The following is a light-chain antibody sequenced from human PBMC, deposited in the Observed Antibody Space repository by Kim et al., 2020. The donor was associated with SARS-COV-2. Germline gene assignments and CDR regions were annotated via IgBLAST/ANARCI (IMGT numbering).Light chain of an antibody. J-gene: IGKJ5*01. CDR3: QQYNDWRLIT. CDR2: GAI. CDR1: QSVSSN. Sequence: SPGERVTLSSRASQSVSSNLAWYQQKPGQAPRLLISGAINRATGVPARIRGGGSGTEFTLTISGLQSEDSAVYYCQQYNDWRLITFGQGTRLEIK. V-gene: IGKV3-15*01.